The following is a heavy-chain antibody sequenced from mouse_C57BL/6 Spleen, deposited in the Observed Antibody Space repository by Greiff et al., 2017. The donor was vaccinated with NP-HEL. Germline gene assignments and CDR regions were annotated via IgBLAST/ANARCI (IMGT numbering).Heavy chain of an antibody. CDR1: GYAFSSSW. CDR2: IYPGDGDT. D-gene: IGHD1-1*01. J-gene: IGHJ2*01. Sequence: QVQLQQSGPELVKPGASVKIPCKASGYAFSSSWMNWVKQRPGKGLEWIGRIYPGDGDTNYNGKFKGKATLTADKSSSTAYMQLSSLTSEDSAVYFCARDYYGSSYVADYWGQGTTLTVSS. CDR3: ARDYYGSSYVADY. V-gene: IGHV1-82*01.